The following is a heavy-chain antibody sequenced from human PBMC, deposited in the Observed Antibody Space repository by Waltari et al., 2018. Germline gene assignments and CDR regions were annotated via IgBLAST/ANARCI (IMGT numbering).Heavy chain of an antibody. J-gene: IGHJ4*02. CDR1: GFTFSGHW. CDR3: VRHGFWNFDF. Sequence: EVQLVESGGGLVQPGGSLRLSCAGSGFTFSGHWMAWVRQAPGKGLEWVANIKEDGSKKNYVDAVEGRFTISRDNAKNSLYLQMNSLGAEDTALYYCVRHGFWNFDFWGQGTLVTVSS. V-gene: IGHV3-7*01. CDR2: IKEDGSKK. D-gene: IGHD3-3*01.